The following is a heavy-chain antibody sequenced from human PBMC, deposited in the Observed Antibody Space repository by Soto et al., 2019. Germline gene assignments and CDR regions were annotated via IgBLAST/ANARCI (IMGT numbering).Heavy chain of an antibody. J-gene: IGHJ6*02. CDR2: INPNSGGT. V-gene: IGHV1-2*02. Sequence: ASVKVSCKASGYTFTGYYMHWVRQAPGQGLEWMGWINPNSGGTNYAQKFQGRVTMTRDTSISTAYMELSRLRSDDTAVYYCARTLGMILEYYYYGMDVWGQGTTVTVSS. CDR1: GYTFTGYY. D-gene: IGHD7-27*01. CDR3: ARTLGMILEYYYYGMDV.